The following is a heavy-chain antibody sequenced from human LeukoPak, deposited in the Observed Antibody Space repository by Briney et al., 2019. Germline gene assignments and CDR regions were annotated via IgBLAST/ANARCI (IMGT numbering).Heavy chain of an antibody. CDR3: ARNIGSFTMVRGVIDY. D-gene: IGHD3-10*01. CDR1: GGSISSSSYY. J-gene: IGHJ4*02. Sequence: SETLSLTCTVSGGSISSSSYYWGWIRQPPGKGLEWIGSIYYSGSTYYNPSLKSRVTISVDTSKNQFSLKLSSVTAADMAVYYCARNIGSFTMVRGVIDYWGQGTLVTVSS. CDR2: IYYSGST. V-gene: IGHV4-39*07.